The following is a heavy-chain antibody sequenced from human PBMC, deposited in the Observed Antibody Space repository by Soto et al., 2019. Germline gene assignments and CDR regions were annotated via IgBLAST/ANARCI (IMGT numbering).Heavy chain of an antibody. V-gene: IGHV4-39*01. CDR3: ARHMSTTVTRWRGFEI. D-gene: IGHD4-17*01. CDR2: ISYSGST. J-gene: IGHJ3*02. Sequence: PSETLFLTCAFCCSSIINTNYYWGWTRHPTGKGLVWIGSISYSGSTYFNPSLKSRVTISVDMSKNQFSLNLRSVTPADTAVYYCARHMSTTVTRWRGFEIWGQGTVVT. CDR1: CSSIINTNYY.